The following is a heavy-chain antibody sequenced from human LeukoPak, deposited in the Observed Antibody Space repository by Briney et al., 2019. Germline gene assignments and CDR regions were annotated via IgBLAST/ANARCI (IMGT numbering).Heavy chain of an antibody. CDR2: IDYSGST. CDR1: GGSISTYY. V-gene: IGHV4-59*01. Sequence: KASETLSLTCTVSGGSISTYYWSWIRQPPEKGLDYIGYIDYSGSTNYNPSLKSRVTISVDTSKNQFSLKLSSVTAADTAVYYCARRGSGSPFDYWGQGTLVTVSS. CDR3: ARRGSGSPFDY. D-gene: IGHD3-10*01. J-gene: IGHJ4*02.